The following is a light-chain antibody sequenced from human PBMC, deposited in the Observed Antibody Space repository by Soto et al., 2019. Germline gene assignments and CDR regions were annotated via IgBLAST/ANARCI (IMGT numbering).Light chain of an antibody. CDR2: SNN. V-gene: IGLV1-44*01. CDR1: SSNIGSNT. Sequence: QSVLTQPPSASGTPGQRVTISCSGSSSNIGSNTVNWYQQLPGTAPKLLIYSNNQRPAGVPDRFSGSKSGTSASLAISGLQSEDEAYYYCAAWDDSVNFFFGTGPKVTVL. J-gene: IGLJ1*01. CDR3: AAWDDSVNFF.